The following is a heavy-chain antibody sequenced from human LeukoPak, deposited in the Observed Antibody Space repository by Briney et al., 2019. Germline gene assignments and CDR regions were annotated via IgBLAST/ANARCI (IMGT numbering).Heavy chain of an antibody. J-gene: IGHJ4*02. V-gene: IGHV4-59*01. Sequence: KPSETLSLTCTVSGCSISSYYWSWIRQPPGKGLEWIGYIYYSGSTNYNPSLKSRVTISVDTSKNQFSLKLSSVTAADTAVYYCARDADSYGFDYWGQGTLVTVSS. CDR2: IYYSGST. D-gene: IGHD5-18*01. CDR1: GCSISSYY. CDR3: ARDADSYGFDY.